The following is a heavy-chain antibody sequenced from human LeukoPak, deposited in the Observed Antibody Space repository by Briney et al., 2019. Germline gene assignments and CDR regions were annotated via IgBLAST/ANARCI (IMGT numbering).Heavy chain of an antibody. J-gene: IGHJ4*02. Sequence: GASVKVSCKASGGTFISYAISWVRQAPGQGLEWMGRIIPILGIANYAQKFQGRVAITADKSTSTAYMELSSLRSEDTAVYYCARDRPLGYYDSSGYYSDYWGQGTLVTVSS. V-gene: IGHV1-69*04. CDR3: ARDRPLGYYDSSGYYSDY. D-gene: IGHD3-22*01. CDR1: GGTFISYA. CDR2: IIPILGIA.